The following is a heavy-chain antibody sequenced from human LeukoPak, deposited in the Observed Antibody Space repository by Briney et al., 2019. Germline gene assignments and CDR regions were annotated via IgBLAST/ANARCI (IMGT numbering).Heavy chain of an antibody. CDR1: GYSISSGFY. Sequence: AETLSLTCTVSGYSISSGFYWGWIRPPPGKGLEWIGTFHHSMSTNYNPPLKRRVTISVDTSKNQFSLKLSSVTPADTAVYYCARAQKEDSSGYYSFPDAFDIWGQGTMVTVSS. J-gene: IGHJ3*02. D-gene: IGHD3-22*01. CDR2: FHHSMST. CDR3: ARAQKEDSSGYYSFPDAFDI. V-gene: IGHV4-38-2*02.